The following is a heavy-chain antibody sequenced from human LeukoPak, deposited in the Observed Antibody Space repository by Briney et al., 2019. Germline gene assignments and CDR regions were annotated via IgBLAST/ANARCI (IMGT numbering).Heavy chain of an antibody. CDR1: GYTFTSYD. Sequence: ASVKVSCKASGYTFTSYDINWVRQATGQGLEWMGWMNPNSGNTGYAQKFQGRVTITRNTSISTAYMELSSLRSEDTAVYYCARNAKVLGRSGYDYYFDYWGQGTLVTVSS. D-gene: IGHD5-12*01. CDR3: ARNAKVLGRSGYDYYFDY. CDR2: MNPNSGNT. J-gene: IGHJ4*02. V-gene: IGHV1-8*03.